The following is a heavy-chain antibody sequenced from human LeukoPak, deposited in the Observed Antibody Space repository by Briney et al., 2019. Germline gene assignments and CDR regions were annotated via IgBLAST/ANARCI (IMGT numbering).Heavy chain of an antibody. V-gene: IGHV3-15*01. CDR1: TLTFSNTW. CDR3: TTDKGYSPDFYSFDY. J-gene: IGHJ4*02. CDR2: IKSKPDGGTT. Sequence: GGPLRLSCAASTLTFSNTWMRWIRQAPGEGLEYVGRIKSKPDGGTTDYAAFVKGRFTISRDDSRNMLYLQMNSLKTEDTAVYYCTTDKGYSPDFYSFDYWGQGTLVTVSS. D-gene: IGHD3/OR15-3a*01.